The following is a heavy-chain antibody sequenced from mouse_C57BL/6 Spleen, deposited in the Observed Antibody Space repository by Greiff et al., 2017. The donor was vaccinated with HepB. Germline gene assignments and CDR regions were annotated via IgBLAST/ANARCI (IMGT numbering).Heavy chain of an antibody. Sequence: EVKLVESGGGLVKPGGSLKLSCAASGFTFSSYAMSWVRQTPEKRLEWVATISDGGSYTYYPDNVKGRFTIYRDNAKNNLYLQMSHLKYEDTARYYCASDGGDYDYHFAYWGQGTLVTVSA. V-gene: IGHV5-4*03. J-gene: IGHJ3*01. CDR2: ISDGGSYT. CDR1: GFTFSSYA. CDR3: ASDGGDYDYHFAY. D-gene: IGHD2-4*01.